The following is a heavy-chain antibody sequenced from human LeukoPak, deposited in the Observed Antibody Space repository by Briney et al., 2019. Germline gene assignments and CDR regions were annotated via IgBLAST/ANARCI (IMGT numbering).Heavy chain of an antibody. CDR2: IYYSGST. CDR1: GGSISSSSYY. D-gene: IGHD2-15*01. CDR3: HVVVVAATEGPFDY. J-gene: IGHJ4*02. V-gene: IGHV4-39*07. Sequence: PSETLSLTCTVSGGSISSSSYYWGWIRQPPGKGLEWIGSIYYSGSTCYNPSLKSRVTISVDTSKNQFSLKLSSVTAADTAVYYPHVVVVAATEGPFDYWGQGTLVTVSS.